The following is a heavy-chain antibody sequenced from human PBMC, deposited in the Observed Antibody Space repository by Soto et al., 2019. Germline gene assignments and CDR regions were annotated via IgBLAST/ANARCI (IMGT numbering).Heavy chain of an antibody. CDR2: ISYDGDNK. J-gene: IGHJ6*02. CDR3: AKDIALVRGVIIDLDV. CDR1: GFTFSPFSSYG. Sequence: SLRLSCAAPGFTFSPFSSYGMHWVRQAPGKGLEWVALISYDGDNKYYGDSVKGRFTISRDNSKNTLYLQMNSLRAEDTAVYYCAKDIALVRGVIIDLDVWGQGTTVTVSS. V-gene: IGHV3-30*18. D-gene: IGHD3-10*01.